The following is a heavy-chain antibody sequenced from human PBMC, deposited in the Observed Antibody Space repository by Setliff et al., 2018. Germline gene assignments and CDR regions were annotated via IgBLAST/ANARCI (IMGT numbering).Heavy chain of an antibody. V-gene: IGHV3-30*03. D-gene: IGHD2-15*01. CDR2: ILDDGVKK. Sequence: GGSLRLSCAASGFTFSTYRMHWVRQAPGKGLEWVAVILDDGVKKYHADSVKGRFTISRDNSKNTLYLQTSSLRPDDTAVYYCARTCSGSGCYAGLESWGQGTPVTVSS. J-gene: IGHJ4*02. CDR1: GFTFSTYR. CDR3: ARTCSGSGCYAGLES.